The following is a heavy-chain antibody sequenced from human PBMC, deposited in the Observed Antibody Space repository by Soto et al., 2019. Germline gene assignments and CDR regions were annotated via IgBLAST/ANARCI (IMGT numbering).Heavy chain of an antibody. Sequence: SETLSLTCTVSGGSISGSYWSWIRQTPGKVLEWVGYIHYSGSTNYNPSLKSRVTMSIDTSKKQFSLELSSVTAADTATYYCARENYYFDTDGYYYLFDSWGQGTLVTVSS. CDR1: GGSISGSY. J-gene: IGHJ4*02. V-gene: IGHV4-59*12. CDR3: ARENYYFDTDGYYYLFDS. D-gene: IGHD3-22*01. CDR2: IHYSGST.